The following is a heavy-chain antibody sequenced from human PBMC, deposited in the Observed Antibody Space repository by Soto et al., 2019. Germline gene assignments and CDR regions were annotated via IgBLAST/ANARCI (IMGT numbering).Heavy chain of an antibody. D-gene: IGHD3-10*01. CDR2: IYPGDSDT. V-gene: IGHV5-51*01. J-gene: IGHJ6*03. Sequence: PGESLKISCKGSGYSFTSYWIGWVRQMPGKGLEWMGIIYPGDSDTRYSPSFQGQVTISADKSISTAYLQWSSLKASDTAMYYCARLSNAVRHSWDYMEVWGKGTTVTVSS. CDR1: GYSFTSYW. CDR3: ARLSNAVRHSWDYMEV.